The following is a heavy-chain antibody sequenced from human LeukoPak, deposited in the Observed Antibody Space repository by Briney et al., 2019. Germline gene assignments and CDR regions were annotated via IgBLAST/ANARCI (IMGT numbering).Heavy chain of an antibody. D-gene: IGHD3-9*01. CDR1: GFTFSSYA. CDR3: ARVLRYFDWLLY. CDR2: ISSNGGST. J-gene: IGHJ4*02. V-gene: IGHV3-64*01. Sequence: GGSLRLSCAASGFTFSSYAMHWVRQAPGKGLEYVSAISSNGGSTYYANSVKGRFTISRDNSKNTLYLQMGSLRAEDMAVYYCARVLRYFDWLLYWGQGTLVTVSS.